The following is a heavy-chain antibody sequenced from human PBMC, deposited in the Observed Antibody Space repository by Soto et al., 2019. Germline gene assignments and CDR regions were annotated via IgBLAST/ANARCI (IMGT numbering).Heavy chain of an antibody. Sequence: PSETLSLTCTVSGGSISGYYWSWIRQPPGKGLGWIGYIYYSGSTNYNPSLKSRVTISVATSKNQFSLKLSSVTAADTAVYYCAGESGSMTGGNGLFDYWGQGTLVTVSS. CDR2: IYYSGST. J-gene: IGHJ4*02. D-gene: IGHD3-9*01. CDR3: AGESGSMTGGNGLFDY. V-gene: IGHV4-59*01. CDR1: GGSISGYY.